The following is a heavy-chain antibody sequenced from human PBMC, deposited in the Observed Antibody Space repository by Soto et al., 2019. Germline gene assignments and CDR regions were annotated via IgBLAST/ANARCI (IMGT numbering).Heavy chain of an antibody. CDR1: EFTFSSYA. J-gene: IGHJ5*02. CDR2: ISYDGSNK. D-gene: IGHD6-19*01. CDR3: ARDLEVAVAGA. Sequence: QVQLVESGGGVVQPGRSLRLSCAASEFTFSSYARHCVRQAPGKGLEWVAVISYDGSNKYYADSVKGRFTISRDNSKNTLYLQMNSLRAEDTAVYYCARDLEVAVAGAWGQGTLVTVSS. V-gene: IGHV3-30-3*01.